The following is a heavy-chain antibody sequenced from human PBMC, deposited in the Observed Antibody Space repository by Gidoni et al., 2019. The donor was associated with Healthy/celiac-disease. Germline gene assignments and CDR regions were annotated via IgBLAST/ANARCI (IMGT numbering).Heavy chain of an antibody. CDR3: ARHRITGTSLYYFDY. CDR1: GYSFTSYW. J-gene: IGHJ4*02. Sequence: EVQLVQSGAEVKKPGESLRISCQGSGYSFTSYWSSWVGQIPGKGLECMGRIVPSDSYTNYSPSFQGHVTISADKSISTAYLQWSSLKASDTAMYYCARHRITGTSLYYFDYWGQGTLVTVSS. V-gene: IGHV5-10-1*03. D-gene: IGHD1-7*01. CDR2: IVPSDSYT.